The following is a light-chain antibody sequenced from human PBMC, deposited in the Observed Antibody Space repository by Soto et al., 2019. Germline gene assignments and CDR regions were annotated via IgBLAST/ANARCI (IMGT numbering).Light chain of an antibody. Sequence: EIVLTQSPGTLSLSPGERATLSCRASQSVYKNFLPWYQQKPGQAPRLLINVASNRATGIPDRFSGSGSGTDFSLTIDRLEPEDFAVYFCQRYGSSPPTFGGGTRWRSN. CDR1: QSVYKNF. V-gene: IGKV3-20*01. J-gene: IGKJ4*01. CDR2: VAS. CDR3: QRYGSSPPT.